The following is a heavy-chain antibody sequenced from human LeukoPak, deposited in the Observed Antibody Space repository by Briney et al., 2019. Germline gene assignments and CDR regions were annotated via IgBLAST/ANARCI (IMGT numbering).Heavy chain of an antibody. CDR1: GYTFTSYG. D-gene: IGHD3-9*01. Sequence: ASVKVSCKASGYTFTSYGISWVRQAPGQGLEWMGWISAYNGNTNYAQKLQGRVTITTDTSTSTAYMELRSPRSDDTAVYYCARDPHYDILTGPATNDAFDIWGQGTMVTVSS. V-gene: IGHV1-18*01. CDR3: ARDPHYDILTGPATNDAFDI. J-gene: IGHJ3*02. CDR2: ISAYNGNT.